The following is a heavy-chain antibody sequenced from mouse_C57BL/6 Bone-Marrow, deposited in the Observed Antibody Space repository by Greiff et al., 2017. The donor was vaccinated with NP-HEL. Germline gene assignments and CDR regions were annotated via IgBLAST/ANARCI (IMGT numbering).Heavy chain of an antibody. Sequence: VKLQESGPGLVAPSQSLSITCTVSGFSLTRYGVDWVRQPPGKGLEWLGVIWGGGSTNYTSALMSRLSISKDNSKSQVFLKMNSLQTDDTAMYYCAKQRIKGKAWFAYWGQGTLVTVSA. CDR3: AKQRIKGKAWFAY. D-gene: IGHD2-1*01. CDR2: IWGGGST. J-gene: IGHJ3*01. CDR1: GFSLTRYG. V-gene: IGHV2-9*01.